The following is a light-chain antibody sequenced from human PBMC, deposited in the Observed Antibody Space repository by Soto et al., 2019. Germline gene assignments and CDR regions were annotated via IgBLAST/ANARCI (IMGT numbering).Light chain of an antibody. J-gene: IGKJ5*01. Sequence: AIQVTQSPSSLSASVGDRVTITCRASQDIRGALAWYQQKPGKAPKLLIYDVSTLENEVPSRFSGSSSGTQFTLTISSLQPEEFGTYYCQQFNSYPITFGHGTRLEIK. CDR1: QDIRGA. CDR3: QQFNSYPIT. CDR2: DVS. V-gene: IGKV1-13*02.